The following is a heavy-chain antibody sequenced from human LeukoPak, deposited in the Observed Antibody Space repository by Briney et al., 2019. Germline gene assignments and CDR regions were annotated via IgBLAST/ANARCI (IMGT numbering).Heavy chain of an antibody. CDR1: GGTFSSYT. J-gene: IGHJ3*02. D-gene: IGHD5-24*01. CDR3: ALEGMATLDAFDI. Sequence: SVKVSCKASGGTFSSYTISWVRQAPGQGREWMGRIIPIVGIANYAQKFQGRVTITADKSTSTAYMELSSLRSEDTAVYYCALEGMATLDAFDIWGQGTMVTVSS. V-gene: IGHV1-69*02. CDR2: IIPIVGIA.